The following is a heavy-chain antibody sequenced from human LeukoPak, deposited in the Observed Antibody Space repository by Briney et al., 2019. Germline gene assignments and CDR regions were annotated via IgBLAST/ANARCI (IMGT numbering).Heavy chain of an antibody. V-gene: IGHV1-2*04. D-gene: IGHD3-9*01. J-gene: IGHJ6*02. Sequence: ASVKVSCKASGYTFTSYYMHWVRQAPGQGLEWMGWINPNSGGTNYAQKFQGWVTMTRDTSISTAHMELSRLRSDDTAVYYCARDHKRYFDWRYPPFLGMDVWGQGTTVTVSS. CDR3: ARDHKRYFDWRYPPFLGMDV. CDR2: INPNSGGT. CDR1: GYTFTSYY.